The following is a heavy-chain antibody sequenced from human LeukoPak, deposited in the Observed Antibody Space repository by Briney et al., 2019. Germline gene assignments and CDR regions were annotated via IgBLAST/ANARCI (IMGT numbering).Heavy chain of an antibody. Sequence: GGSLRLSCAASGFTFINYEMSWVRQAPGKGLEWVSFISSSGTTKYYADSVKGRFTISRDNAKSSLYLQMNSLRAEDTAVYYCARGQLKMDTDAFDIWGQGTMVTVSS. CDR3: ARGQLKMDTDAFDI. J-gene: IGHJ3*02. CDR2: ISSSGTTK. D-gene: IGHD5-18*01. V-gene: IGHV3-48*03. CDR1: GFTFINYE.